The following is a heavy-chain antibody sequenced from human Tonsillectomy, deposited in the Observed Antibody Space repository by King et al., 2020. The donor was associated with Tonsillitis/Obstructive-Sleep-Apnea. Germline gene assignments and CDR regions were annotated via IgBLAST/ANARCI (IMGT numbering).Heavy chain of an antibody. J-gene: IGHJ6*03. V-gene: IGHV5-10-1*01. D-gene: IGHD3-9*01. CDR3: ARRYFDGHYYYMDV. Sequence: VQLVESGAEVKKPGESLKISCKGSGYSFSSYWIDWVRQMPGKGLEWMGTIDPSDSYTNYSPSFQGHVTISTDKSISTAFLQWASLKASDTAMYDCARRYFDGHYYYMDVWGKGTTVTVSS. CDR1: GYSFSSYW. CDR2: IDPSDSYT.